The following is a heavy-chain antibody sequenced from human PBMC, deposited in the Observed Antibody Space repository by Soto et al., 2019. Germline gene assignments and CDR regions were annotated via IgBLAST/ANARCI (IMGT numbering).Heavy chain of an antibody. CDR2: IYYSGST. V-gene: IGHV4-39*01. Sequence: ETLSLACTVSVGSISSSSYYWGWIRQPPGKGLEWIGSIYYSGSTYYNPSLKSRVTISVDTSKNQFSLKLGSVTAADTAVYYCARLNYDFWSGYLPFSTSDWFDPWGQGTLVTVSS. CDR3: ARLNYDFWSGYLPFSTSDWFDP. J-gene: IGHJ5*02. D-gene: IGHD3-3*01. CDR1: VGSISSSSYY.